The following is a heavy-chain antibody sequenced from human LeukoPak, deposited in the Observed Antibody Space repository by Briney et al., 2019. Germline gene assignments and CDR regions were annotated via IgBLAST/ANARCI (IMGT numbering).Heavy chain of an antibody. J-gene: IGHJ4*02. CDR1: GFTFDDYG. V-gene: IGHV3-20*04. D-gene: IGHD1-26*01. CDR3: ATNIVGATFDY. Sequence: TGGSLRLSCAASGFTFDDYGMSWVRHAPGKGLEWVSGINWNGGSTGYADSVKGRFTISRDNAKNSLYLQMNSLRAEDTALYYCATNIVGATFDYWGQGTLVTVSS. CDR2: INWNGGST.